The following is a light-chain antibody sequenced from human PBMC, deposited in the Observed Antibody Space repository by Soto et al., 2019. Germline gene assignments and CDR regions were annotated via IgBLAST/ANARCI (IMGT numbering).Light chain of an antibody. CDR2: GAS. J-gene: IGKJ1*01. Sequence: EIEMTQSPATLSVSPGERATLSCRASQSVSSNLAWYQRKPGQAPRLLIYGASTRATGIPARFSGSGSGTEFTLTISSLQSEDFAVYYCQQYNNWPPTWTFGQGTKVEIK. CDR3: QQYNNWPPTWT. V-gene: IGKV3-15*01. CDR1: QSVSSN.